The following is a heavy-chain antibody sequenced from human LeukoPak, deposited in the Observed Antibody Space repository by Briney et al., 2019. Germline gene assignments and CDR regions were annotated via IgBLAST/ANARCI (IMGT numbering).Heavy chain of an antibody. V-gene: IGHV4-59*08. J-gene: IGHJ4*02. CDR2: IYYSGST. D-gene: IGHD3-10*01. CDR1: GGSIRGYY. CDR3: ARHEFDSGSLPYFDY. Sequence: SETLSLTCTVSGGSIRGYYWSWIRQPPGKGLEWIGYIYYSGSTNYNPSLKSRVTISVDTSKNQFSLKLSAVTAADTAVYYCARHEFDSGSLPYFDYWGQGTLVTVSS.